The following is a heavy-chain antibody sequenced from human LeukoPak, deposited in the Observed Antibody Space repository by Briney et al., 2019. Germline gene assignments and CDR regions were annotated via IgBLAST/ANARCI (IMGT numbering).Heavy chain of an antibody. Sequence: SVKVSCKASGGTFSSYAISWVRQAPGQGLEWMGGIIPIFGTANYAQKFQGRVTITADESTSTAYMELSSLRSEDTAVYFCARDHSNYAYFQHWGQGTLVTVSS. D-gene: IGHD4-11*01. J-gene: IGHJ1*01. CDR2: IIPIFGTA. CDR3: ARDHSNYAYFQH. V-gene: IGHV1-69*13. CDR1: GGTFSSYA.